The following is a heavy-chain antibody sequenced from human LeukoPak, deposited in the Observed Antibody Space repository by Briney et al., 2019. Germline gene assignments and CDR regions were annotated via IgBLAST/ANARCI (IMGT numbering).Heavy chain of an antibody. CDR2: IWYDGSNK. CDR1: GFTFSSYG. D-gene: IGHD2-21*02. V-gene: IGHV3-33*01. Sequence: GGSLRLSCAAYGFTFSSYGMHWVRQAPGNGLEWVAVIWYDGSNKYYADSVKGRFTLSRDNCKNTLDLQMNSLRADDTAVYYCVRERSSGGDPYYFDYWGQGTLVTVSS. CDR3: VRERSSGGDPYYFDY. J-gene: IGHJ4*02.